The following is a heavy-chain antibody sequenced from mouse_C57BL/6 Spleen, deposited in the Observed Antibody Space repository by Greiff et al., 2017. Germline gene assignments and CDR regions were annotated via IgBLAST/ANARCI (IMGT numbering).Heavy chain of an antibody. CDR3: ARGDYGNYDDY. J-gene: IGHJ2*01. Sequence: VQLQQPGAELVRPGSSVKLSCKASGYTFTSYWMHWVKQRPIQGLEWIGNIDPSDSETHYNQKFKDKATLTVDKSSSTAYMQLSSLTSEDSAVYYGARGDYGNYDDYWGQGTTLTVSS. V-gene: IGHV1-52*01. CDR2: IDPSDSET. D-gene: IGHD2-1*01. CDR1: GYTFTSYW.